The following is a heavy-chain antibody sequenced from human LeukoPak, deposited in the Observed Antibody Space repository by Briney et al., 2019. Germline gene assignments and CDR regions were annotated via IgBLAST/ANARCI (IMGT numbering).Heavy chain of an antibody. V-gene: IGHV4-39*01. CDR3: ARQFITGTARGNFDY. CDR1: GGSISSNIYY. Sequence: SETLSLTCTDSGGSISSNIYYWGWLRQPPGKGLEWIGSIYYSGTTYYNPSLTSRVTISVDTSKNQFSLNLLSVTAADTAVYYCARQFITGTARGNFDYWGQGTLVTVSS. J-gene: IGHJ4*02. CDR2: IYYSGTT. D-gene: IGHD1-7*01.